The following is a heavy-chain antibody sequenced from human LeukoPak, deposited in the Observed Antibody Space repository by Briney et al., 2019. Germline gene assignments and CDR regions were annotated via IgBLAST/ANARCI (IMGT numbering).Heavy chain of an antibody. J-gene: IGHJ6*02. V-gene: IGHV3-30*04. CDR2: ISYDGSNK. Sequence: GGSLRLPCAASGFTFSSYAMHWVRQAPGKGLEWVAVISYDGSNKYYADSVKGRFTISRDNSKNTLYLQMNSLRAEDTAVYYCARGAAIVVVVAATVDYGMDVWGQGTTVTVSS. D-gene: IGHD2-15*01. CDR1: GFTFSSYA. CDR3: ARGAAIVVVVAATVDYGMDV.